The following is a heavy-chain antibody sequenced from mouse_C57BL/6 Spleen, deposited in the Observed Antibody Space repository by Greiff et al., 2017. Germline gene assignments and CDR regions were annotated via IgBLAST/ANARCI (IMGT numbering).Heavy chain of an antibody. CDR2: IYPSDSGT. CDR3: AREGSMITIDY. D-gene: IGHD2-4*01. CDR1: GYTFTSYW. J-gene: IGHJ2*01. V-gene: IGHV1-61*01. Sequence: VQLQQPGAELVRPGSSVKLSCKASGYTFTSYWMDWVKQRPGQGLEWIGNIYPSDSGTHYNQKFKDKDTLTVDKSSSTAYMQLSSLTSEDSAVYYGAREGSMITIDYWGQGTTLTVSA.